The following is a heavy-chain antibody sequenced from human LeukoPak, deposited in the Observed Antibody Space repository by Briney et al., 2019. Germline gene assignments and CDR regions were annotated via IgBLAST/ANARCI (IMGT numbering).Heavy chain of an antibody. V-gene: IGHV4-59*01. CDR2: IYYSGST. Sequence: SETLSLTCTVSGGSISSYYWSWIRQPPGKGLEWIGYIYYSGSTNYNPSLKSRVTISVDTSKNQFSLKLSSVTAADTAVYYCARSFYCSGGSCYSHYYYYYMDVWGKGTTVTVSS. J-gene: IGHJ6*03. CDR1: GGSISSYY. D-gene: IGHD2-15*01. CDR3: ARSFYCSGGSCYSHYYYYYMDV.